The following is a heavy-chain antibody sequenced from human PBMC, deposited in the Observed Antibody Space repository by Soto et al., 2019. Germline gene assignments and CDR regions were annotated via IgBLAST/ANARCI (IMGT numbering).Heavy chain of an antibody. CDR2: IKSKTDGGTT. Sequence: PGGSLRLSCAVSGFTFSNAWMSWVRQAPRKGLEWVGRIKSKTDGGTTDYAAPVKGRFTISRDDSKNTLYLQMNSLKTEDTAVYYCTTVPRLAARTSYYYGMDVWGQGTTVTVS. V-gene: IGHV3-15*01. D-gene: IGHD4-17*01. CDR3: TTVPRLAARTSYYYGMDV. CDR1: GFTFSNAW. J-gene: IGHJ6*02.